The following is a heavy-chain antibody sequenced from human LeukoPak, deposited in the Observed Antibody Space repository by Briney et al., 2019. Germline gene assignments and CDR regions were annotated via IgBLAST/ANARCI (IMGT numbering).Heavy chain of an antibody. J-gene: IGHJ4*02. CDR3: ARGVRRPRNYYFDY. Sequence: GASVKVSCKASGGTFSRFTISWVRQAPGQGFEWMGGITPIFGTANFAQKFQGRVSITADESTSTAFMELSSLRSEDTAVYYCARGVRRPRNYYFDYWGQGTLVTVSS. CDR1: GGTFSRFT. CDR2: ITPIFGTA. V-gene: IGHV1-69*01. D-gene: IGHD1-14*01.